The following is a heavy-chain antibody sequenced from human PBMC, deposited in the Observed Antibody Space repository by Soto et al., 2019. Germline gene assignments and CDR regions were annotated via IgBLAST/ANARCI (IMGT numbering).Heavy chain of an antibody. Sequence: HGESLKISCKGSGYSFTSYWIGWVRQMPGKGLEWMGIIYPGDSDTRYSPSFQGQVTISADKSISTAYLQWSSLKASDTAMYYCARERGPRYYYYGMDVWGQGTTVTVSS. V-gene: IGHV5-51*01. CDR2: IYPGDSDT. D-gene: IGHD3-10*01. J-gene: IGHJ6*02. CDR3: ARERGPRYYYYGMDV. CDR1: GYSFTSYW.